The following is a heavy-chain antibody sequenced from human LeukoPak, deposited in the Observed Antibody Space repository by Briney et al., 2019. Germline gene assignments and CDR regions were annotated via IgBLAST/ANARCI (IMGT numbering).Heavy chain of an antibody. J-gene: IGHJ6*03. Sequence: GGSLRLSCAASGFTLSSSAMNWVRQTPGKGLEWVSSITSSSTYTFYADSVKGRFTISRDNARNSLYLQMNSLRAEDTAVYYCARDPYSGTYGDTYYYYMDVWGKGTTVTISS. CDR3: ARDPYSGTYGDTYYYYMDV. CDR2: ITSSSTYT. V-gene: IGHV3-21*01. CDR1: GFTLSSSA. D-gene: IGHD1-26*01.